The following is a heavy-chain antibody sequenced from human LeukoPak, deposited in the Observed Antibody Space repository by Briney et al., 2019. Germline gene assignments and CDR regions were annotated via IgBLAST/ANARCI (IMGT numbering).Heavy chain of an antibody. Sequence: GGSLRLSCAASGFTFSSYGMHWVRRAPGKGLEWVAVIWYDGSNKYYADSVKGRFTISRDNSKNTLYLQMNSLRAEDTAVYYRAREGVFDYWGQGTLVTVSS. CDR1: GFTFSSYG. CDR3: AREGVFDY. V-gene: IGHV3-33*01. D-gene: IGHD3-10*01. CDR2: IWYDGSNK. J-gene: IGHJ4*02.